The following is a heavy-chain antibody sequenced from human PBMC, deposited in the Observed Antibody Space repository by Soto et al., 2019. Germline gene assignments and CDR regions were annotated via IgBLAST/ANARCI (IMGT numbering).Heavy chain of an antibody. J-gene: IGHJ6*02. D-gene: IGHD3-10*01. CDR2: ISYDGSNK. V-gene: IGHV3-30*18. CDR1: GFTFRSYG. Sequence: GGSLRLSCAASGFTFRSYGMHWVRQAPGKGLEWVAVISYDGSNKYYADSVKGRFTISRDNSKNTLYLQMNSLRAEDTAVYYCAKDQEHGSGSYYYYYYGMDVWGQGTTVTVSS. CDR3: AKDQEHGSGSYYYYYYGMDV.